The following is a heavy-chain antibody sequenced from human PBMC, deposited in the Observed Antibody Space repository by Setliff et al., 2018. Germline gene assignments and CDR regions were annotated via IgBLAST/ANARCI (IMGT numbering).Heavy chain of an antibody. V-gene: IGHV3-33*08. D-gene: IGHD2-2*03. CDR1: GFTFSTYR. Sequence: PGGSLRLSCAASGFTFSTYRMHWVRQAPGKGLEWVAVIWDDGGNKYHADSVKGRFTISRDNSKNTLYLQMNSLRVEDTAVYYCARGFGYAAWYYLDYWGQGTLVTVSS. CDR3: ARGFGYAAWYYLDY. J-gene: IGHJ4*02. CDR2: IWDDGGNK.